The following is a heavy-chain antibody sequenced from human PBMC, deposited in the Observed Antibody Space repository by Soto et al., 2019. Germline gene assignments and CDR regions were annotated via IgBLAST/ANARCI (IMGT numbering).Heavy chain of an antibody. Sequence: QVQLVEAGGGVVQPGRSLRLSCAASGFTFSSYGMHWVRQAPGKGLEWVAVIWYDGSNKYYADSVKGRFTISRDNSKNTLYLEMNSLSADDTAVYYCARRPSNAYYYYYYKDVWGKGTKVTVSS. J-gene: IGHJ6*03. V-gene: IGHV3-33*01. CDR1: GFTFSSYG. CDR3: ARRPSNAYYYYYYKDV. CDR2: IWYDGSNK.